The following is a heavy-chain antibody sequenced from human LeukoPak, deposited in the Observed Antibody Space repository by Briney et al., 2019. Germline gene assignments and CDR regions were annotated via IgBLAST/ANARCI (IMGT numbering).Heavy chain of an antibody. CDR3: ASSPKLKQQLTRPDAFDI. D-gene: IGHD6-13*01. J-gene: IGHJ3*02. CDR2: IIPILGIA. CDR1: GGTFSSYT. V-gene: IGHV1-69*02. Sequence: GASVKVSCKASGGTFSSYTISWVRQAPGQGLEWMGRIIPILGIANYAQKFRGRVTITADKSTSTAHMELRSLRSEDTAVYYCASSPKLKQQLTRPDAFDIWGQGTMVTVSS.